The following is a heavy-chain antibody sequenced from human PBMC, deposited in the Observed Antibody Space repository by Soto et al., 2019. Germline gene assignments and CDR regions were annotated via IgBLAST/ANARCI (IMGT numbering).Heavy chain of an antibody. CDR1: GYTFTSYG. CDR2: ISAYNGNT. CDR3: ATKYLGYCSGGSCPLAFDI. J-gene: IGHJ3*02. D-gene: IGHD2-15*01. V-gene: IGHV1-18*01. Sequence: ASVKVSCKASGYTFTSYGISWVRQAPGQGLEWMGWISAYNGNTNYAQKLQGRVTMTTDTSTSTAYMELRSLRSDDTAVYYCATKYLGYCSGGSCPLAFDIWGQGTMVTVSS.